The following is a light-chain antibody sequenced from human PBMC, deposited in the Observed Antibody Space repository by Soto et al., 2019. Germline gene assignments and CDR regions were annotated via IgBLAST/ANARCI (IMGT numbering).Light chain of an antibody. V-gene: IGLV2-14*01. Sequence: QSALTQPASVSGSPGQSITISCTGTSSDVGAYHYVSWYQQHPGKAPKLMIYEVSNRPSGVSDRFSGSRSGNTASLTISGLQAEDESDYYCISYTSSSTWVFGGGTKVTVL. CDR2: EVS. CDR1: SSDVGAYHY. J-gene: IGLJ3*02. CDR3: ISYTSSSTWV.